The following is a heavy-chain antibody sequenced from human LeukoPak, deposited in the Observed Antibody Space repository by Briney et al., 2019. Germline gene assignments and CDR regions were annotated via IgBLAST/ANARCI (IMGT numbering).Heavy chain of an antibody. CDR1: GGTFSSYA. CDR2: IIPTLGIA. V-gene: IGHV1-69*04. J-gene: IGHJ3*02. D-gene: IGHD4-17*01. Sequence: SVKVSCKASGGTFSSYAISWVRQAPGQGLEWMGRIIPTLGIANYAQKFQGRVTITRDTFASTAYMELSSLKSEDTAVYYCARETAVTQNDAFDIWGQGTMVIVSS. CDR3: ARETAVTQNDAFDI.